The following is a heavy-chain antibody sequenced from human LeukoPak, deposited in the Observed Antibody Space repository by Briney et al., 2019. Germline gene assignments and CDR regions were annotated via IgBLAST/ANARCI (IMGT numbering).Heavy chain of an antibody. CDR1: GGSFSGYY. CDR2: INHSGST. CDR3: ARAPRDCSGASCHPRYFQH. D-gene: IGHD2-15*01. J-gene: IGHJ1*01. V-gene: IGHV4-34*01. Sequence: SETLSLTCAVYGGSFSGYYWSWLRQPPGKGLEWIGEINHSGSTNYNPSLKSRVTISVDTSKSQFSLKLSSVTAADTAVYYCARAPRDCSGASCHPRYFQHWGQGTLVTVSS.